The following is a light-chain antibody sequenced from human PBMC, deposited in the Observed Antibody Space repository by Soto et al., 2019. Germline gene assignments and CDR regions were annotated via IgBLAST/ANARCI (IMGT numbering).Light chain of an antibody. CDR3: QQYNRYWT. J-gene: IGKJ1*01. Sequence: DIQLTQSPSFLSASVGDRVTITCRASQGISSYLAWYQQKPGKAPNLLIHTASTLQSGVPSRFSGSGSGTEFTLTISSLLPDDFATYYCQQYNRYWTFGQGTKVDIK. CDR2: TAS. CDR1: QGISSY. V-gene: IGKV1-9*01.